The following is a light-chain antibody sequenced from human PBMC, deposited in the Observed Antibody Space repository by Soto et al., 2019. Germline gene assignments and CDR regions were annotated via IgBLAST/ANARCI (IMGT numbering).Light chain of an antibody. Sequence: EIVLTQSPGTLSLSPGKRATLSFRASQSVSSYLAWYQQNPGQAPRLLIYDASNRATGIPARFSGRWSGTDFTLTISSLETEDFAVYYCQQRSNWPITFGQGTRLEIK. CDR2: DAS. CDR1: QSVSSY. CDR3: QQRSNWPIT. J-gene: IGKJ5*01. V-gene: IGKV3-11*01.